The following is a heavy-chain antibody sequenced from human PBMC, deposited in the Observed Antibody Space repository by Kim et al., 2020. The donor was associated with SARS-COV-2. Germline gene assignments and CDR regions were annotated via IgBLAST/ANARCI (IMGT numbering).Heavy chain of an antibody. Sequence: GGSLRLSCAASGFTVSNNYMGWVRQAPGKGLEYVSTIYSGGSTYYADSVKGRFTISRDNSKNTLYLQMNTLRAEDTAVYYCARAANRDSFLSYFDYWGQGTLVTVSS. CDR3: ARAANRDSFLSYFDY. V-gene: IGHV3-53*01. CDR1: GFTVSNNY. CDR2: IYSGGST. D-gene: IGHD3-16*01. J-gene: IGHJ4*02.